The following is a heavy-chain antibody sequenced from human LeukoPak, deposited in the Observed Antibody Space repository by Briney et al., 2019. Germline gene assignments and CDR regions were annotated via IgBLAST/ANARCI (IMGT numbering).Heavy chain of an antibody. V-gene: IGHV3-30-3*01. J-gene: IGHJ3*02. D-gene: IGHD2-15*01. CDR3: AKDRLKFCSGGSCYPTHAFDI. CDR2: MSYDGSNK. Sequence: PGRSQRLSCAASGFTFSSYAMHWVRQAPGKGLEWVAVMSYDGSNKYYADSVKGRFTISRDNSKNTLYLQMNSLRAEDTAVYYCAKDRLKFCSGGSCYPTHAFDIWGQGTMVTVSP. CDR1: GFTFSSYA.